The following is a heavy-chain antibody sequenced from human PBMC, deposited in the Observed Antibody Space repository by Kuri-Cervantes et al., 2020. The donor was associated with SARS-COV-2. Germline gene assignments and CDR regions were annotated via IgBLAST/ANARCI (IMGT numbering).Heavy chain of an antibody. Sequence: SVKVSCKASGYNFNISGIHWVRQAPGQGLEWMGGIIPAFGSTNYAQKFQGRVTITADESTNTAYMELNNMRSEDSAVYFCAFLRGSITGTTGWFDPWGQGTLGTVSS. CDR2: IIPAFGST. V-gene: IGHV1-69*13. D-gene: IGHD1-20*01. J-gene: IGHJ5*02. CDR3: AFLRGSITGTTGWFDP. CDR1: GYNFNISG.